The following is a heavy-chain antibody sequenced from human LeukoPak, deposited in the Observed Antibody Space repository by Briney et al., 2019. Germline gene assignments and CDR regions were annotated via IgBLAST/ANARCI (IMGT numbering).Heavy chain of an antibody. CDR2: ISSDESST. CDR1: GFTFSSYW. D-gene: IGHD6-19*01. J-gene: IGHJ4*02. CDR3: ARTIAGAGSYYGGTGFDY. V-gene: IGHV3-74*01. Sequence: GGSLRLSCAVSGFTFSSYWMHWVRQAPGKGLVWVSRISSDESSTSYADSVKGRFTISRDNAKNTLYLHMNSLRAEDTAVYSCARTIAGAGSYYGGTGFDYWGQGTLVTVSS.